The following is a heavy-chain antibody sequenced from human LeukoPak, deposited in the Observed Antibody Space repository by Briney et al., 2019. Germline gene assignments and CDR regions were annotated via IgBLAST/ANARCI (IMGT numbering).Heavy chain of an antibody. CDR1: GGSISSSSYY. CDR2: IYYSGST. J-gene: IGHJ4*02. D-gene: IGHD2-21*02. CDR3: ARAGLFCGGDCLEY. V-gene: IGHV4-39*01. Sequence: SETLSLTCTVSGGSISSSSYYWGWIRQPPGKGLEWIGSIYYSGSTYYNPSLKSRVTISVDTSKNQFSLKLSSVTAADTAVYYCARAGLFCGGDCLEYWGQGTLVTVSS.